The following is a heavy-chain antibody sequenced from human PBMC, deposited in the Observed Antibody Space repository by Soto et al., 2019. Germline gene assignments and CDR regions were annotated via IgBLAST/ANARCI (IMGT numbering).Heavy chain of an antibody. D-gene: IGHD2-15*01. CDR1: GGTFSSYA. J-gene: IGHJ6*02. CDR2: IIPIFGTA. Sequence: QVQLVQSGAEVKKPGSSVKVSCKASGGTFSSYAISWVRQAPGQGLEWMGGIIPIFGTANYAQKFQGRVTITADEATSTADMELSSLRSEDTAVYYCARRGYCSGGSCYSRVYYYYGMDVWGQGTTVTVSS. V-gene: IGHV1-69*12. CDR3: ARRGYCSGGSCYSRVYYYYGMDV.